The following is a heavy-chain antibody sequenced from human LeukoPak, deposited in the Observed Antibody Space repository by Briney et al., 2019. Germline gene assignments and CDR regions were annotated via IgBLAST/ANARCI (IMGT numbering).Heavy chain of an antibody. V-gene: IGHV1-2*05. D-gene: IGHD6-13*01. CDR3: ARERIAAAGSIDVFDI. Sequence: ASVKVSCKASGYTFSDYYMHWVQQAPGQGLEWMGRINPKSGGTSYAQKFQGRVTMTRDTSISTAYMELSRLTSDDTVVYYCARERIAAAGSIDVFDIWGQGTMVTVSS. J-gene: IGHJ3*02. CDR1: GYTFSDYY. CDR2: INPKSGGT.